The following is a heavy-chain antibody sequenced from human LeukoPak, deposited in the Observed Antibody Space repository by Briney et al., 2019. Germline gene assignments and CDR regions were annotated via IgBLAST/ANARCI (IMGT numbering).Heavy chain of an antibody. J-gene: IGHJ4*02. CDR1: GFTFSSYW. CDR3: ARDGGGYSYGYSDY. V-gene: IGHV3-7*03. CDR2: IKQDGSEK. D-gene: IGHD5-18*01. Sequence: GGSLRLSSAASGFTFSSYWMSWVRPAPGKGLAWVAIIKQDGSEKYTVDSVKSRFTISRDNAKNSLYLQMNSLRAEDTAVYYCARDGGGYSYGYSDYWGQGTLVTVSS.